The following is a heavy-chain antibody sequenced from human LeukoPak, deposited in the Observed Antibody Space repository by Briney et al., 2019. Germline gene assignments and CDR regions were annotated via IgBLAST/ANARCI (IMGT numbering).Heavy chain of an antibody. J-gene: IGHJ1*01. CDR2: IKSDEKT. V-gene: IGHV3-74*01. CDR1: GLTFSRYW. D-gene: IGHD3-22*01. CDR3: ARAPSEVGGYYPEYFRH. Sequence: GGSLTLSCEPWGLTFSRYWMHWLRQAPGKGVVWVSRIKSDEKTSNADSVTGRFRISSDNDKTKVSLQMDSLRAEATGVYYCARAPSEVGGYYPEYFRHWGQGTLVTVSS.